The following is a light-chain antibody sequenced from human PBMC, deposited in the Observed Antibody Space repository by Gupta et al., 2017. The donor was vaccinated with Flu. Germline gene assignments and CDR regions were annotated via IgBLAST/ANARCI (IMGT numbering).Light chain of an antibody. Sequence: QSALTQPPSASGSPGQSVTLSCTGTSSDVGAYNYVSWYQQHPGKAPKLMIYEVNKRPSGVPDRFSGSKSGNTASLTVSGLQAEDEADYYCSSYAGSNNFVFGGGTKLTVV. CDR1: SSDVGAYNY. CDR3: SSYAGSNNFV. J-gene: IGLJ3*02. CDR2: EVN. V-gene: IGLV2-8*01.